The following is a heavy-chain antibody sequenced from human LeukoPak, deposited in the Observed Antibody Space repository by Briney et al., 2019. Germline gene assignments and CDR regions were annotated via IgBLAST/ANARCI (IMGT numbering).Heavy chain of an antibody. V-gene: IGHV1-18*04. Sequence: ASVKVSCKVSGYTFTGYYLHWVRQAPGQGLEWMGWISAYNGNTNYAQKLQGRVTMTTDTSTSTAYMELRSLRSDDTAVYYCARAGDFAFDYWGQGTLVTVSS. CDR2: ISAYNGNT. CDR1: GYTFTGYY. CDR3: ARAGDFAFDY. D-gene: IGHD7-27*01. J-gene: IGHJ4*02.